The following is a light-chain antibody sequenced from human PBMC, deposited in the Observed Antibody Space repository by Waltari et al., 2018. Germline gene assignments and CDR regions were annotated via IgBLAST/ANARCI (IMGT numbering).Light chain of an antibody. CDR1: QRVTSDH. CDR3: HQYGSSPVT. CDR2: DAS. J-gene: IGKJ2*01. V-gene: IGKV3-20*01. Sequence: EVLLTQSPGTLSLSPGERATLSCRASQRVTSDHLAWYQQIPGQAPRLLIYDASRRATGIPDRFSGSGSGTGFTLTISILEPEDFAVFYCHQYGSSPVTFGQGTKLEIK.